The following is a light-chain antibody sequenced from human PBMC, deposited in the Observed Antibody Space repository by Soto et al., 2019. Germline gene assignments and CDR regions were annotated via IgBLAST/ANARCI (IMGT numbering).Light chain of an antibody. CDR3: QQYNTFSPWA. J-gene: IGKJ1*01. Sequence: DIHMTQSPSTLSASVGYRVTITCRASQSISTWLAWYQQKPGKAPKLLIYKASTLQSRVPSRFTGSGSGTEFTITISSLQPDDFATYYCQQYNTFSPWAFGQGTKVDI. CDR2: KAS. CDR1: QSISTW. V-gene: IGKV1-5*03.